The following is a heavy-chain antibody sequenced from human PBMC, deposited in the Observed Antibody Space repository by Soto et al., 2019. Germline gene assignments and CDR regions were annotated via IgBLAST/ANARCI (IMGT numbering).Heavy chain of an antibody. D-gene: IGHD3-16*01. Sequence: QVQLVESGGGVVQPRRSLRLSCAAFGFTFSSYGMHWVRQAPGKGMEWVAVIWYDGSNKYYADSVKGRFTISRDNSKNTLYLQMNSLRAEDTAVYYCASTEVPGGYWGQGTLVTVSS. V-gene: IGHV3-33*01. CDR2: IWYDGSNK. J-gene: IGHJ4*02. CDR1: GFTFSSYG. CDR3: ASTEVPGGY.